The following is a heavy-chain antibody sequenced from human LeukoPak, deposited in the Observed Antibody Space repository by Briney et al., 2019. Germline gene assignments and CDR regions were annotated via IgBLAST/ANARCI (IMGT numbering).Heavy chain of an antibody. CDR3: AKGPYSYTSGRLHPHYMDV. D-gene: IGHD3-22*01. Sequence: GGSLRLSCAASGFTFSTYGMSWVRQAPGKGLEWVSAISGDDVSTYHADSVKGRFTISRDNSKNTLYLQINSLRAEDTAVYYCAKGPYSYTSGRLHPHYMDVWGKGTTITVSS. CDR1: GFTFSTYG. J-gene: IGHJ6*03. CDR2: ISGDDVST. V-gene: IGHV3-23*01.